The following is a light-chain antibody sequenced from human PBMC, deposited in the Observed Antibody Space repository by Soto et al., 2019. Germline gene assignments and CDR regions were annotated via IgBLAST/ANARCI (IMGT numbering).Light chain of an antibody. CDR3: AAWDDSLNGVI. V-gene: IGLV1-44*01. CDR2: SDN. J-gene: IGLJ2*01. CDR1: NSNVGNNA. Sequence: QSVLTQPPSASGTPGQRGTISCSGNNSNVGNNAVSWYQHVPGTAPKLLIYSDNQRHSGVPDRFSGSKSGTSASLAISGLQSGDEADYYCAAWDDSLNGVIFGGGTKLTVL.